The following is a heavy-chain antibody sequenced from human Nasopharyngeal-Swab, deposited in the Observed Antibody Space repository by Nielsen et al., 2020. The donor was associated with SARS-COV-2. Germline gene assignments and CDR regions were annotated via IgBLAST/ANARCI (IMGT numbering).Heavy chain of an antibody. CDR2: IYPGDSDT. Sequence: KVSCKGSGYSFTSYWIGWVRQMPGKGLEWMGIIYPGDSDTRYSPSFQGQVTIPADKSISTAYLQWSSLKASDTAMYYCARLLGYYDFWSGYVDYWGQGTLVTVSS. CDR1: GYSFTSYW. J-gene: IGHJ4*02. CDR3: ARLLGYYDFWSGYVDY. D-gene: IGHD3-3*01. V-gene: IGHV5-51*01.